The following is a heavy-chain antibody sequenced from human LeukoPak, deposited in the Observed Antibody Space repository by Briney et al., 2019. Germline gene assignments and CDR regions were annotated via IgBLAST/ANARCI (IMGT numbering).Heavy chain of an antibody. CDR3: ATLGYCSGGSCYSPSGSYAPLDY. D-gene: IGHD2-15*01. J-gene: IGHJ4*02. CDR2: ISGNNDNP. Sequence: ASVKVSCKTSGYTFSNFGINWVRQAPGQGLEWMGWISGNNDNPNYGQKFQGRFAVTTDSSTTTAYMELRNLTFDDTAVYYCATLGYCSGGSCYSPSGSYAPLDYWGQGTLVTVSS. V-gene: IGHV1-18*01. CDR1: GYTFSNFG.